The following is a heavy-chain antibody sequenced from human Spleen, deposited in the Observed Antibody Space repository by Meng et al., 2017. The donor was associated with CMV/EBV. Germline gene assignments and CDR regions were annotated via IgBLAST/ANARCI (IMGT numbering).Heavy chain of an antibody. J-gene: IGHJ4*02. CDR2: ICTSGATI. V-gene: IGHV3-48*03. Sequence: GGSLRLSCAVSGLIFSRFEMNWVRLAPGEGLGWISYICTSGATIYYADSVKGRFTISRDNDKNSLSLHMNSLRAEDTAVYYCAAPACTSTVCSYYFDYWGQGTLVTVSS. CDR3: AAPACTSTVCSYYFDY. CDR1: GLIFSRFE. D-gene: IGHD2-2*01.